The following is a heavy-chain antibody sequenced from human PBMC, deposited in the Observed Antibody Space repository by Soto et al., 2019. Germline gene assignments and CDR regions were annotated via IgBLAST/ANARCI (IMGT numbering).Heavy chain of an antibody. CDR1: GGSFSGYY. D-gene: IGHD2-2*01. CDR3: ARGSSGWSTSLYYYYYYMDV. J-gene: IGHJ6*03. Sequence: SETLSLTCAVYGGSFSGYYWSWIRQPPGKGLEWIGEINHSGSTNYNPSLKSRVTISVDTSKNQFSLKLSSVTAADTAVYYCARGSSGWSTSLYYYYYYMDVWGKGTTVTVSS. V-gene: IGHV4-34*01. CDR2: INHSGST.